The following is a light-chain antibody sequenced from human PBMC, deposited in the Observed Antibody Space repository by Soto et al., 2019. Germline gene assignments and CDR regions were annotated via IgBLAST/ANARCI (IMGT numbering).Light chain of an antibody. J-gene: IGKJ1*01. V-gene: IGKV3-15*01. CDR2: AAS. Sequence: EIVMTQSPATLSVSPGERATLSCRASQSVSYNLAWYQQKPGQAPRLLIYAASTGATGIPASFTGSGSGTEFTFTISSLQSEDLAIYYCQQYNNWPQWTFGQGTKGE. CDR1: QSVSYN. CDR3: QQYNNWPQWT.